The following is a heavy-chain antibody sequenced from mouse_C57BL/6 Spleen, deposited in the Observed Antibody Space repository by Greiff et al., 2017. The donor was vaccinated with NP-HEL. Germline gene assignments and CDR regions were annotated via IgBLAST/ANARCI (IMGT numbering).Heavy chain of an antibody. V-gene: IGHV5-6*01. CDR3: ARHNYDYDEDAMDY. Sequence: EVQRVESGGDLVKPGGSLKLSCAASGFTFSSYGMSWVRQTPDKRLEWVATISSGGSYTYYPDSVKGRFTISRDNAKNTLYLQMSSLKSEDTAMYYCARHNYDYDEDAMDYWGQGTSVTVSS. D-gene: IGHD2-4*01. J-gene: IGHJ4*01. CDR2: ISSGGSYT. CDR1: GFTFSSYG.